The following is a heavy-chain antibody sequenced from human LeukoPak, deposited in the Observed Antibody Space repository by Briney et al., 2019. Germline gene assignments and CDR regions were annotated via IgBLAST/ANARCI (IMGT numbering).Heavy chain of an antibody. Sequence: GGSLRLSCAASGFSFSSYWMTWVRQAPGKGLEWVANINQDGSDRYYVDSVKGRFTISRDNAKNSRYLQMNSLRAEDTAVYFCARDGGSSDYDLFDYWGQGTLVTVS. J-gene: IGHJ4*02. CDR2: INQDGSDR. CDR1: GFSFSSYW. D-gene: IGHD5-12*01. V-gene: IGHV3-7*05. CDR3: ARDGGSSDYDLFDY.